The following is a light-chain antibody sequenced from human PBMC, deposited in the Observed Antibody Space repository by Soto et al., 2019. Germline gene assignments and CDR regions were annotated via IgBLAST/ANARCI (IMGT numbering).Light chain of an antibody. Sequence: QSVLTQPPSASRTPGQRVTISCSGSSSNIGTNPVNWYQQLPGTAPKLLIHTDNQRPSGVPDRFSGSKSGTSASLAISGLQSEDEADYYCAAWDDSLNGLIFGGGTKLTVL. CDR2: TDN. V-gene: IGLV1-44*01. J-gene: IGLJ2*01. CDR1: SSNIGTNP. CDR3: AAWDDSLNGLI.